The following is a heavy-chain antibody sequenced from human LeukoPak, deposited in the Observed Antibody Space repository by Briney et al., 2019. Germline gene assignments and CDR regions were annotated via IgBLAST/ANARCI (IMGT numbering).Heavy chain of an antibody. J-gene: IGHJ4*02. V-gene: IGHV1-2*02. D-gene: IGHD4-11*01. Sequence: GASVKISCKASGYTFRGNYIHWLRQTPGQRLEWMGGIDANNGDTKSAQKFQGRVTMSRDTSISTAYMDLSSLNPDEAAVYYCARDPSSVTLYFFDYWGQGTLVTVSS. CDR1: GYTFRGNY. CDR2: IDANNGDT. CDR3: ARDPSSVTLYFFDY.